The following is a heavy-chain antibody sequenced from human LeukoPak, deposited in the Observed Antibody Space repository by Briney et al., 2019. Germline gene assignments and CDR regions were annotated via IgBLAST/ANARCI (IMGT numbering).Heavy chain of an antibody. CDR1: GDSVTSRGYS. Sequence: SQTLSLTCTVSGDSVTSRGYSWTWIRQPPGKGLEWIGYISYRGDTHYNSSLKSRLTISVDASKNQFSLRLTSVTAADTAVYFCARDVLLTSSPDAFDIWGRGTMVLVSA. CDR2: ISYRGDT. CDR3: ARDVLLTSSPDAFDI. V-gene: IGHV4-31*03. D-gene: IGHD2-21*02. J-gene: IGHJ3*02.